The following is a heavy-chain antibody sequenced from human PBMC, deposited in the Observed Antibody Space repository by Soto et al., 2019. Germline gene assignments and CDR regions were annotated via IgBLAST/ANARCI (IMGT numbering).Heavy chain of an antibody. CDR1: GYTYTSYP. CDR2: INAGNGNT. V-gene: IGHV1-3*01. J-gene: IGHJ5*02. CDR3: ARGPLRNWFDP. Sequence: SRKGAGYTYTSYPMDCGRQAPGQRLEWMGWINAGNGNTKYSQKLQGRVTITKNTSASTAYMELSSLRSEDTAVYYCARGPLRNWFDPWGQGTLVTVSS.